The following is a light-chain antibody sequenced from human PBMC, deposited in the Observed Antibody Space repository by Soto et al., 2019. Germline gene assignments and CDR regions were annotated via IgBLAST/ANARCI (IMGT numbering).Light chain of an antibody. V-gene: IGKV3D-15*01. CDR3: QQYDNWPRT. CDR2: AAS. CDR1: QSVSNS. Sequence: EIVMTQSPATLSVSPGERATISCRASQSVSNSLAWYQQKPGQAPKLLIYAASTWPTGIPARFSGSESGTEFTLTITSLQSEDFAIYYCQQYDNWPRTFGQGTKVEIK. J-gene: IGKJ1*01.